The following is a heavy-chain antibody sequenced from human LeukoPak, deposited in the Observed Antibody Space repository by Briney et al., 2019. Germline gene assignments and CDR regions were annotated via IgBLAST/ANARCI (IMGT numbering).Heavy chain of an antibody. J-gene: IGHJ4*02. D-gene: IGHD1-7*01. CDR2: ISGSGGST. Sequence: GGSLRLSCAASGFTFSSYAMSWVRQAPGKGLEWVSAISGSGGSTYYADSVKGRFTISRDNSKNTLYLQMNGLKTEDTAVYYCARSPRGTSPCDYWGPGTLVTVSS. V-gene: IGHV3-23*01. CDR1: GFTFSSYA. CDR3: ARSPRGTSPCDY.